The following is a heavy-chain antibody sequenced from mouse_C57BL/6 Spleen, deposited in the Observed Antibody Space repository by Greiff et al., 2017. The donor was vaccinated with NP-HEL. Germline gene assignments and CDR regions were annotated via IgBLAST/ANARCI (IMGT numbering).Heavy chain of an antibody. D-gene: IGHD4-1*01. Sequence: VHLVESGPGLVQPSQSLSITCTVSGFSLTSYGVHWVRQSPGKGLEWLGVIWSGGSTDYNAAFISRLSISKDNSKSQVFFKMNSLQADDTAIYYCARPQNRDGGYMDYWGQGTSVTVSS. CDR3: ARPQNRDGGYMDY. V-gene: IGHV2-2*01. CDR2: IWSGGST. CDR1: GFSLTSYG. J-gene: IGHJ4*01.